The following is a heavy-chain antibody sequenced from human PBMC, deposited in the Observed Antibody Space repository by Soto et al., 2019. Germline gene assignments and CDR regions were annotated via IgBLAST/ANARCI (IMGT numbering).Heavy chain of an antibody. CDR2: IHYTGST. D-gene: IGHD1-1*01. CDR1: GGSMSRYY. V-gene: IGHV4-59*01. CDR3: ARDLTISSTDGPLDP. Sequence: PSETLSLTCTVSGGSMSRYYWTWIRQPPGKGLEWIGNIHYTGSTNYNPSLKSRVTILLGTSTSQFPLKVSSVTAADTAVYYCARDLTISSTDGPLDPWGHGTLVTVSS. J-gene: IGHJ5*02.